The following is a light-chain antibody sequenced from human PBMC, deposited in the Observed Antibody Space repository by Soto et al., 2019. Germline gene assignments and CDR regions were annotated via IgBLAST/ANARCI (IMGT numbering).Light chain of an antibody. Sequence: QSALTQPASVSGSPGQSITISCTGTNSDVGGYNSVSWYQQHPDKAPKLMIYEVSSRPSGVSGRFSGFKSGNTASLTISGLQSEDEADYYCSSYTTSSTLVFGTGTKGTVL. J-gene: IGLJ1*01. CDR2: EVS. CDR1: NSDVGGYNS. CDR3: SSYTTSSTLV. V-gene: IGLV2-14*01.